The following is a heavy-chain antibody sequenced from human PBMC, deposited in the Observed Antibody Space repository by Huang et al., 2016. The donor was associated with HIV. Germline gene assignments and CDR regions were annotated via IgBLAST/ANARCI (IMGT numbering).Heavy chain of an antibody. J-gene: IGHJ4*02. V-gene: IGHV4-39*01. Sequence: QLQLQESGPGLVKPSETLSLTCTVSGGSISTSGYYWCWVRQPPGKGLECIGCIYYSGSTSYTPSLKSRVTISVDTSKSQCSLKLSSVTAADTAVYYCARQDTSGWYADPYYFDYWGQGTLVTVSS. CDR3: ARQDTSGWYADPYYFDY. CDR1: GGSISTSGYY. CDR2: IYYSGST. D-gene: IGHD6-19*01.